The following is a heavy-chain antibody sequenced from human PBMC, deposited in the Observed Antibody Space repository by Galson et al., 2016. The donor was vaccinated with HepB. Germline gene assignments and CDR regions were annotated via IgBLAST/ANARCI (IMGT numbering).Heavy chain of an antibody. V-gene: IGHV4-31*03. CDR2: IHDTGRT. Sequence: TLSLTCSVSGASVNRGGYYWTWIRQHPEKGLEWIGYIHDTGRTYYNPSLKSRGSISLDTSTDLFSLNLNSVTAADTAVYYCVADLSGYKNFDSWGQGTLVTVSS. CDR3: VADLSGYKNFDS. CDR1: GASVNRGGYY. J-gene: IGHJ4*02. D-gene: IGHD5-12*01.